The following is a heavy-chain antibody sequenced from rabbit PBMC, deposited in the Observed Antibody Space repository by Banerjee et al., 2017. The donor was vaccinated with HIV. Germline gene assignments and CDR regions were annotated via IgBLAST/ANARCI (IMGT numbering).Heavy chain of an antibody. J-gene: IGHJ4*01. CDR1: GFSLSSHA. CDR3: ARDLTGVIGWNFNL. V-gene: IGHV1S45*01. D-gene: IGHD1-1*01. Sequence: QEHLKETGGGLVQPGGSLTLSCKAAGFSLSSHAMNWVRQAPGKGLEWIGCINTSSGNTVYATWAKGRFTISKTSWTTVTLQMTSLTAADTATYFCARDLTGVIGWNFNLWGQGTLVTVS. CDR2: INTSSGNT.